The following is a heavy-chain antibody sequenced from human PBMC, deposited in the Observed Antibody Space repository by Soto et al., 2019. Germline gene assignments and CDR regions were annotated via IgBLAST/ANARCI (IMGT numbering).Heavy chain of an antibody. D-gene: IGHD3-3*01. CDR1: GYPVTELS. V-gene: IGHV1-24*01. Sequence: XAVKGSCNVSGYPVTELSMHWVRQAPGKGLEWMGGFDPEDGETIYAQKFQGRVTMTEDTSTDTAYMELSSLRSEDTAVYYCATLSKDFWSGPNNWFDHSGHGTLVTVS. CDR3: ATLSKDFWSGPNNWFDH. CDR2: FDPEDGET. J-gene: IGHJ5*02.